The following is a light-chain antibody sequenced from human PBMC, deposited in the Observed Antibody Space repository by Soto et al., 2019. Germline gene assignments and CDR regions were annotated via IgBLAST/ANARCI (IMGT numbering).Light chain of an antibody. Sequence: EIEMTQSPVTLSVSPGERATLSCRVSQSVTDKLAWYQQKPGQSPRLLIFAASTRATGIPATFSGSGSGTEFTLTINSLQSEDFAVYYCQQYKSWPITFGQGTRLEIK. V-gene: IGKV3-15*01. CDR2: AAS. CDR1: QSVTDK. CDR3: QQYKSWPIT. J-gene: IGKJ5*01.